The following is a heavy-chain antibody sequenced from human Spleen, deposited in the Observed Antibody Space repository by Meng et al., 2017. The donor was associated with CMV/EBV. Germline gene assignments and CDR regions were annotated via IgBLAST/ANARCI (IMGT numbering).Heavy chain of an antibody. Sequence: TADYDWSWIRQPPGKGLEWIGYIYYSGSTYYSGSTYYNPSLKSRVTISIETSKNQFSLNLRSATAADTAVYYCARDPYYHDSGDSGYWGQGTLVTVSS. V-gene: IGHV4-30-4*08. CDR3: ARDPYYHDSGDSGY. D-gene: IGHD3-22*01. CDR2: IYYSGSTYYSGST. J-gene: IGHJ4*02. CDR1: TADYD.